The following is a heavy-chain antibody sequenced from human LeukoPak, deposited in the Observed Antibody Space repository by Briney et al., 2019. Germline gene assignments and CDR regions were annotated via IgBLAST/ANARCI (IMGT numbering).Heavy chain of an antibody. CDR1: GYSISSGYY. CDR2: IYHSGST. J-gene: IGHJ6*03. CDR3: ARHLGTSSLTRYYYYMDV. D-gene: IGHD3-3*02. V-gene: IGHV4-38-2*01. Sequence: SETLSLTCAVSGYSISSGYYWGWIRQPPGKGLEWIGSIYHSGSTYYNPSLKGRVTISVGTSKNQFSLKLSSVTAADTAVYYCARHLGTSSLTRYYYYMDVWGKGTTVTVSS.